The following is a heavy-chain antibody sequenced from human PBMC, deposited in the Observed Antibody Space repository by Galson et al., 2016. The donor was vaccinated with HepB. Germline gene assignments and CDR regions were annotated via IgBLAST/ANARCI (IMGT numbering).Heavy chain of an antibody. D-gene: IGHD4-17*01. Sequence: SLRLSCAASGFTFDNYAMSWVRQAPGKGLEWVSGISATTGVTHYADSVKGRFTISRDNSKNTKYMQMNSLRAEDTAVYYCARDRLSVGDYEWAYWGQGTLVTVAS. CDR1: GFTFDNYA. CDR3: ARDRLSVGDYEWAY. CDR2: ISATTGVT. J-gene: IGHJ4*02. V-gene: IGHV3-23*01.